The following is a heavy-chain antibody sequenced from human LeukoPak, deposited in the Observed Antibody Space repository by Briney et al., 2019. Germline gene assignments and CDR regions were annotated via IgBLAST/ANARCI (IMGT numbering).Heavy chain of an antibody. J-gene: IGHJ4*02. CDR1: GYTFTGYY. V-gene: IGHV1-2*02. CDR3: ARVFGSYGPFDY. CDR2: INPNSGGT. Sequence: ASVKVSCKASGYTFTGYYMHWVRQAPGQGLEWMGWINPNSGGTNYAQKFQGRVTMTRDTSISTAYMELSRLRSDDTAVYYCARVFGSYGPFDYWGQGTLVTVSS. D-gene: IGHD1-26*01.